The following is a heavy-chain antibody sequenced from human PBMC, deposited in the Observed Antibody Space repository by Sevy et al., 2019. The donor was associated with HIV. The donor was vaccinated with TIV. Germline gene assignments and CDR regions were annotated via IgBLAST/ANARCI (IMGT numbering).Heavy chain of an antibody. CDR3: ASGHYYYGSGSQNFDY. J-gene: IGHJ4*02. Sequence: SETLSLTCAVYGGSFSGYYWSWIRQPPGKGLEWIGEINHSGSTNYNPSLKSRVTISVDTSKNQFSLKLSSVTAADTAVYYCASGHYYYGSGSQNFDYWGQGTLVTASS. D-gene: IGHD3-10*01. CDR2: INHSGST. V-gene: IGHV4-34*01. CDR1: GGSFSGYY.